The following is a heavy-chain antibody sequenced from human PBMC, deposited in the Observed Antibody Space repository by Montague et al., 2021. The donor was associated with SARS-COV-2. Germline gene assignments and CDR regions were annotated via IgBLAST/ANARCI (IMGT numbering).Heavy chain of an antibody. Sequence: FLRLSCAASGFTFSSYSMDWVRQAPGKGLEWVSSISSSSSYIYYADSVKGRFTISRDNAKNSLYLQMNSLRAEDTAVYYCARGGYYYYGSVAGHNDAFDIWGQGTMVTVSS. CDR2: ISSSSSYI. CDR1: GFTFSSYS. V-gene: IGHV3-21*01. CDR3: ARGGYYYYGSVAGHNDAFDI. J-gene: IGHJ3*02. D-gene: IGHD3-10*01.